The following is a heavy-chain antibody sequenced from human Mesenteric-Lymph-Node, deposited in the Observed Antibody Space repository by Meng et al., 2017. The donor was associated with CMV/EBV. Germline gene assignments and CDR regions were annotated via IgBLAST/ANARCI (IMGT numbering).Heavy chain of an antibody. V-gene: IGHV4-39*01. CDR3: ARRGNYDSDYSEY. CDR1: VDSIRNGIYY. Sequence: DLQASAPDLMKPSAPLSSPCIVSVDSIRNGIYYWTWLRQTPGKGLEWIGSVHHSGTTYYNPSLEGRLTISVDTSANLFSLRLTPVNAADTATYYCARRGNYDSDYSEYWGQGTLVTVFS. CDR2: VHHSGTT. D-gene: IGHD3-22*01. J-gene: IGHJ4*02.